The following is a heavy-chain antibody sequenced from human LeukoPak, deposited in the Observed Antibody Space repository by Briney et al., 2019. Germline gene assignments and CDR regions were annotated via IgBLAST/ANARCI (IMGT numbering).Heavy chain of an antibody. Sequence: GGSLRLSCAASGFTFSSYGMHWVRQAPGKGLDWVAFIRYDGHNKYYADSVKGRFTISRDNSKNTLYLQMNSLRAEDTAVYYCARDVGIAVAGSFNWFDPWGQGTLVTVSS. CDR3: ARDVGIAVAGSFNWFDP. CDR1: GFTFSSYG. V-gene: IGHV3-30*02. CDR2: IRYDGHNK. D-gene: IGHD6-19*01. J-gene: IGHJ5*02.